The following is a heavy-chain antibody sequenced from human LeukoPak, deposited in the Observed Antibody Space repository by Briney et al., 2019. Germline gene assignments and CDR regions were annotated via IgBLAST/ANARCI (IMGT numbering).Heavy chain of an antibody. Sequence: ASVKVSCKASGYTFTSYGINWVRQAPGQGLEWMGWTSAYNSNTHYAQKLQGRVTMTTDTSTSTAYMEVSSLRSEDTAVYYCARDLHDSSGYSNFDYWGQGTLVTVSS. CDR3: ARDLHDSSGYSNFDY. D-gene: IGHD3-22*01. CDR2: TSAYNSNT. J-gene: IGHJ4*02. CDR1: GYTFTSYG. V-gene: IGHV1-18*01.